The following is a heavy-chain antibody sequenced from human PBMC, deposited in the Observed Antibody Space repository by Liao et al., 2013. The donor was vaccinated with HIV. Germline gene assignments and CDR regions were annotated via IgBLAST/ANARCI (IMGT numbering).Heavy chain of an antibody. V-gene: IGHV4-34*10. CDR2: IIHSGST. CDR1: GGSFSGYY. D-gene: IGHD2-15*01. Sequence: QLQLQESGPGLVKPSETLSLTCAVYGGSFSGYYWSWIRQPPGKGLEWIGEIIHSGSTTYNPSLKSRVTISVDTSKNQFSLNLSSVTAADTAVYYCARSMLLRPNWFDPWGQGTLVTVSS. CDR3: ARSMLLRPNWFDP. J-gene: IGHJ5*02.